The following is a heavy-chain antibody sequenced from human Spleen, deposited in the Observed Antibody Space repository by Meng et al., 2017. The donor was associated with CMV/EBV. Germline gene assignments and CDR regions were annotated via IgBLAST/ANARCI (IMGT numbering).Heavy chain of an antibody. D-gene: IGHD3-22*01. CDR3: ARGQYYYDSSGLVY. V-gene: IGHV4-38-2*02. J-gene: IGHJ4*02. CDR2: IYYSGST. CDR1: DYSITSVYY. Sequence: GSLRLSCTVSDYSITSVYYWGWIRQPPGKGLEWIGSIYYSGSTFYNPSLKSRVAISVDTSKNQFSLRLSSVTAADTAVYYCARGQYYYDSSGLVYWGQGTLVTVSS.